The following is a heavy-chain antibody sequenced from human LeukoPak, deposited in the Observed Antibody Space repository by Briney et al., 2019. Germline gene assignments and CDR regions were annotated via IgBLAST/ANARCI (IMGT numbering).Heavy chain of an antibody. V-gene: IGHV4-30-2*01. Sequence: SETLSLTCAVSGGSISSGGYSWSWIRQPPGKGLEWIGYIYHSGSTYYNPSLKSRVTISVDTSKNQFSLKLSSVTAADTAVYYCASFRLLRGLEWLLPRDYYYYGMDVWGQGTTVTVSS. D-gene: IGHD3-3*01. CDR3: ASFRLLRGLEWLLPRDYYYYGMDV. CDR2: IYHSGST. CDR1: GGSISSGGYS. J-gene: IGHJ6*02.